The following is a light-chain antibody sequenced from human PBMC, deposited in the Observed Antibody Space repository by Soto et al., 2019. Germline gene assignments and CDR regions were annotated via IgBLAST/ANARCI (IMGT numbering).Light chain of an antibody. CDR3: QQYNFYSRT. V-gene: IGKV1-5*03. J-gene: IGKJ1*01. CDR1: QSISTW. Sequence: DIQMTQSPSTLSASVGETVTITCRASQSISTWLAWYQQKPGKAPKLLIYKASTLQSGVPSRFSGTGSGTEFSLTISSLQPDDFATYYCQQYNFYSRTFGQGTKVELK. CDR2: KAS.